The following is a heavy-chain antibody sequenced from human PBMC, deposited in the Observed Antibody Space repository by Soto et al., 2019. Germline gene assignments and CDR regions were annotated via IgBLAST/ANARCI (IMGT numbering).Heavy chain of an antibody. CDR3: TTGDQQYCTFCLCDYYYYDIDV. V-gene: IGHV3-15*07. D-gene: IGHD2-8*01. Sequence: GGSLRLSCAASGFTFGNAWMNWVRQAPGKGLEWVGRIKSKTDGGTTDYAAPVKGRFTISRDDSKNTLYLQMNSLKTEDTAVYYCTTGDQQYCTFCLCDYYYYDIDVCGQETTVPVSS. CDR2: IKSKTDGGTT. CDR1: GFTFGNAW. J-gene: IGHJ6*02.